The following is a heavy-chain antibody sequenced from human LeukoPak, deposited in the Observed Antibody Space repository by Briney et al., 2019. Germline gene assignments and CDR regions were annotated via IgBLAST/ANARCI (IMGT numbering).Heavy chain of an antibody. CDR3: ASGPLLDPYYYGSGSSHY. V-gene: IGHV1-69*13. CDR2: IIPIFGSA. D-gene: IGHD3-10*01. J-gene: IGHJ4*02. Sequence: SVKVSCKASRDTFINNVISWLRQVPGQGLEWMGGIIPIFGSAAYAQKFQGRVTITADESTSTAYMDLSSLRSEDTAVYYCASGPLLDPYYYGSGSSHYWGQGTLVTVSS. CDR1: RDTFINNV.